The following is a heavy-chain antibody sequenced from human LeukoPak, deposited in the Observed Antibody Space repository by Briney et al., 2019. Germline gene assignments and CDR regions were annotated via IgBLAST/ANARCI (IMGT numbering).Heavy chain of an antibody. V-gene: IGHV3-23*01. CDR2: ISGSGGST. CDR3: AKDLESITIFGVVHG. CDR1: GFTFSSYA. D-gene: IGHD3-3*01. J-gene: IGHJ4*02. Sequence: GGSLRLSCAASGFTFSSYAMSWVRQAPGKGLAWVSAISGSGGSTYYADSVKGRFTISRDNSKNTLYLQMNSLRAEDTAVYYCAKDLESITIFGVVHGWGQGTLVTVSS.